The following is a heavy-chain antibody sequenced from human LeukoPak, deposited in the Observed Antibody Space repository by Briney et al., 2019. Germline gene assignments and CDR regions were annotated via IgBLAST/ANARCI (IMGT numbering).Heavy chain of an antibody. D-gene: IGHD2-15*01. CDR1: GFTFNSYV. V-gene: IGHV3-23*01. Sequence: GGSLRLSCAASGFTFNSYVMTWVRQAPGKGLEWVSGISGSGIRTYYADSVKGRFTISRDNSKNTLYLQMNSLRAEDTAVYYCAKDSGEHYWYFDLWGRGTLVTVSS. J-gene: IGHJ2*01. CDR2: ISGSGIRT. CDR3: AKDSGEHYWYFDL.